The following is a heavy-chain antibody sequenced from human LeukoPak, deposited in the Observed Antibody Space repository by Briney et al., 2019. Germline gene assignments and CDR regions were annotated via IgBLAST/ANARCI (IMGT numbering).Heavy chain of an antibody. D-gene: IGHD1-26*01. V-gene: IGHV4-39*01. CDR2: LLYNGNT. Sequence: SETLSHTCTVAGGSISSDVHYWDWIRQAPGKGLEWIGSLLYNGNTWYNPSLESRVTISVDTSEDQFSLRLTSVNAADTALYFCTRRGSGNGGTYAGMDVWGPGTSVTVSS. CDR1: GGSISSDVHY. J-gene: IGHJ6*02. CDR3: TRRGSGNGGTYAGMDV.